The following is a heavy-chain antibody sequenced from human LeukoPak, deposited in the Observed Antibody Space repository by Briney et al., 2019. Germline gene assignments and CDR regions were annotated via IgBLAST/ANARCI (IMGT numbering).Heavy chain of an antibody. CDR3: AKMGDYGGSFNY. D-gene: IGHD6-13*01. J-gene: IGHJ4*02. Sequence: GGSLRLSCAASGFTFSSYAMSWVRQAPGKGLEWVSAISGSGGSTYYADSVKGRFTISRDNSKITLYLQMNSLRAEDTAVYYCAKMGDYGGSFNYWGQGTLVTVSS. V-gene: IGHV3-23*01. CDR2: ISGSGGST. CDR1: GFTFSSYA.